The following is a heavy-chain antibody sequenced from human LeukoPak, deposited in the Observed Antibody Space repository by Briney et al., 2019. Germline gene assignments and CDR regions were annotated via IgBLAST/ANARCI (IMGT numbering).Heavy chain of an antibody. CDR1: GLTFSNYW. CDR3: ARDGFGTGSN. V-gene: IGHV3-7*03. Sequence: GGSLGLSCAASGLTFSNYWMDWVRQAPGKGLEWVANIKQDGSEKNYVDSVKGRFIISRDNAKNSLYLQMNTLRADDTAVYYCARDGFGTGSNWGQGTLVTVSS. CDR2: IKQDGSEK. D-gene: IGHD3-16*01. J-gene: IGHJ4*02.